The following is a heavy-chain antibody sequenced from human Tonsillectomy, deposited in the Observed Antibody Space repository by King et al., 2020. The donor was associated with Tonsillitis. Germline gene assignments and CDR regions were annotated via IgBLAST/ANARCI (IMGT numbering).Heavy chain of an antibody. Sequence: QLQESGPGLVKPSETLSLTCTVSGGSISSRSYYWGWIRQPPGKGLEWIGSIYYSGSTYYNPSLKSRVTISVDTSMNQFSLKLSSVTAADTTVYYCARHSVGYGYNGFDLWGRGTLVTVSS. CDR3: ARHSVGYGYNGFDL. CDR2: IYYSGST. CDR1: GGSISSRSYY. D-gene: IGHD5-24*01. V-gene: IGHV4-39*01. J-gene: IGHJ2*01.